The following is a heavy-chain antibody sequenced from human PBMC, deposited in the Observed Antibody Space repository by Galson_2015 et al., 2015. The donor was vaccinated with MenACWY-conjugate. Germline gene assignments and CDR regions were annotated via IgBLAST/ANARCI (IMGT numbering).Heavy chain of an antibody. J-gene: IGHJ4*02. CDR2: ISAYNGNT. V-gene: IGHV1-18*01. D-gene: IGHD3-10*01. CDR1: GYTFTSYG. CDR3: ARRADVGYYGSGSFYYFDY. Sequence: SVKVSCKASGYTFTSYGISWVRQAPGQGLEWMGWISAYNGNTNYAQKLQGRVTMTTDTSTSTAYMELRSLRSDDTAVYYCARRADVGYYGSGSFYYFDYWGQGTLVTVSS.